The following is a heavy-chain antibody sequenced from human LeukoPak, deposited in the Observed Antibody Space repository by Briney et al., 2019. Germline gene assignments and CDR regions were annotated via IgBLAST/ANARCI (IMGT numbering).Heavy chain of an antibody. Sequence: SQTLSLTCAVSGGSISSGGYYWSWIRQPPGKGLEWIGYIYYSGSTNYNPSLKSRVTISVDTSKNQFSLKLSSVTAADTAVYYCARRKTGTFDYWGQGTLVTVSS. CDR3: ARRKTGTFDY. V-gene: IGHV4-61*08. CDR2: IYYSGST. CDR1: GGSISSGGYY. D-gene: IGHD1-7*01. J-gene: IGHJ4*02.